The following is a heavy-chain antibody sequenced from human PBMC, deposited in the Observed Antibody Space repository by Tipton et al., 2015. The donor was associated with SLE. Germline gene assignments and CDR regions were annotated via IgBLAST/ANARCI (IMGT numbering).Heavy chain of an antibody. D-gene: IGHD2-2*01. Sequence: QLVQSGAEVKKPGASVKVSCKASGYTFTSYGISWVRQAPGQGLEWMGWISAYNGNTNYAQKLQGRVTMTTDTSTSTAYMELRSLRSNDTAVYSCAREGDCLGYCSSPSCPGYYFDYWGQGTLVTVSS. J-gene: IGHJ4*02. CDR3: AREGDCLGYCSSPSCPGYYFDY. CDR2: ISAYNGNT. V-gene: IGHV1-18*01. CDR1: GYTFTSYG.